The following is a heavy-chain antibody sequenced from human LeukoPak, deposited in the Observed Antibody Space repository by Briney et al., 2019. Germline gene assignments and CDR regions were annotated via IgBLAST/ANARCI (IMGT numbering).Heavy chain of an antibody. D-gene: IGHD3-22*01. CDR2: IYYSGST. J-gene: IGHJ4*02. CDR1: GGSISSYY. CDR3: ARPSIVVVRGFDY. V-gene: IGHV4-59*01. Sequence: SETLSLTCTVSGGSISSYYWSWIRQPPGKGLEWIGYIYYSGSTNYNPSLKSRVTISVDTSKNQFSLKLSSVTAADTAVYYCARPSIVVVRGFDYWGQGTLVTVSS.